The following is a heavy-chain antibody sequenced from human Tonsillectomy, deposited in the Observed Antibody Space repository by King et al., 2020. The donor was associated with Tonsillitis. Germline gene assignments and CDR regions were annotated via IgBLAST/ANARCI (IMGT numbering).Heavy chain of an antibody. CDR3: ARAINSWSYRRGYWYYFDY. J-gene: IGHJ4*02. D-gene: IGHD1-26*01. CDR1: GFTVSSNY. CDR2: IYSGGST. Sequence: VQLVESGGGLIQPGGSLRLSCAASGFTVSSNYMSWVRQAPGKGLEWVSVIYSGGSTYYADSVKGRFTISRDNSKNTLYLQMNSLRAEDTAVYYCARAINSWSYRRGYWYYFDYWGQGTLVTVSS. V-gene: IGHV3-53*01.